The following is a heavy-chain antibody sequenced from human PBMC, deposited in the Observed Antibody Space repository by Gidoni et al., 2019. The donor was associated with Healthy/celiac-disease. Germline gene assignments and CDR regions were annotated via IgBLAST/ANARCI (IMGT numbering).Heavy chain of an antibody. V-gene: IGHV3-23*01. CDR1: GFTFSRYA. CDR3: AKGGGFIQLSVSPFDY. CDR2: ISGSGGST. D-gene: IGHD5-18*01. J-gene: IGHJ4*02. Sequence: EVQLLESGGGLVQPGGSLRLSCAASGFTFSRYAMSWVRQAPGKGLEWVSAISGSGGSTYYADSVKGRFTISRDNSKNTLYLQMNSLRAEDTAVYYCAKGGGFIQLSVSPFDYWGQGTLVTVSS.